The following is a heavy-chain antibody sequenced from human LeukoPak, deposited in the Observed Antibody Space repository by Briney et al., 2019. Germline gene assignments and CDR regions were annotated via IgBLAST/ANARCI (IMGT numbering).Heavy chain of an antibody. CDR2: IVVGSGNT. J-gene: IGHJ4*02. CDR3: AASPDYYDSSGYSYYFDY. D-gene: IGHD3-22*01. V-gene: IGHV1-58*01. Sequence: SVKVSCKASGFTFTSSAVQWVRQARGQRLEWIGWIVVGSGNTNYAQKFQERVTITRDMSTSTAYMELSSLRSEDTAVYYCAASPDYYDSSGYSYYFDYWGQGTPVTVSS. CDR1: GFTFTSSA.